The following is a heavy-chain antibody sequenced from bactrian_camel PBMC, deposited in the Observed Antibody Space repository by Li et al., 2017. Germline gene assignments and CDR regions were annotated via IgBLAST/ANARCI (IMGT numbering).Heavy chain of an antibody. Sequence: VQLVESGGGLVQPGGSLRLSCAASGFTDITFSRYAMSWVRQAPGKGLEWVARIDAGGDGTYYADSVKGRFTMSRDNAKSMLYLQLNSLKSDDTAMYYCSLAHQYGGTRFAATNYWGQGTQV. J-gene: IGHJ4*01. V-gene: IGHV3S31*01. CDR1: GFTDITFSRYA. D-gene: IGHD2*01. CDR2: IDAGGDGT. CDR3: SLAHQYGGTRFAATNY.